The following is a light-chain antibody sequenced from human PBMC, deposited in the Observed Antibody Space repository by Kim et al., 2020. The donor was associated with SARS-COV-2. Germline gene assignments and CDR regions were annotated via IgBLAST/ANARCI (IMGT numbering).Light chain of an antibody. V-gene: IGLV1-44*01. J-gene: IGLJ3*02. Sequence: ELTQPPSASGTPGQRVTISCSGSSSNIGSNTVNWYQQLPGTAPKLLIYSNNQRPSGVPDRFSGSKSVTSASLAISGLQSEDEADYYCAAWDDSLNAWVFGGGTQLTVL. CDR1: SSNIGSNT. CDR3: AAWDDSLNAWV. CDR2: SNN.